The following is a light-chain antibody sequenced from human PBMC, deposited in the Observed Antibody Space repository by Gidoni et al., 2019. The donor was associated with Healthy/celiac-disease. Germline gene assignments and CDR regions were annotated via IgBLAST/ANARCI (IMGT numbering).Light chain of an antibody. CDR1: QGISRY. V-gene: IGKV1-8*01. Sequence: AIRMTQSPSSFSASTGDRVTITCRASQGISRYLAWYQQQPGQAPKLLIYAASTLQSGVPSRFSGSGSGTDFTLTISCLQSEDFATYYCQQYYSYPWTFGQGTKVEIK. CDR3: QQYYSYPWT. CDR2: AAS. J-gene: IGKJ1*01.